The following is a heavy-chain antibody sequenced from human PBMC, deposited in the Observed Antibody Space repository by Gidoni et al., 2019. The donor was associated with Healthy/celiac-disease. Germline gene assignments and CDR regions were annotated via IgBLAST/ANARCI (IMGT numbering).Heavy chain of an antibody. Sequence: EVQLVESGGGLVKPGGSLRLSCAASGFTFSSYGMNWVRQAPGKGLEWVSSISSSSSYIYYADSVKGRFTISRDNAKNSLYLQMNSLRAEDTAVYYCARYKAPDITTLGYWGQGTLVTVSS. V-gene: IGHV3-21*01. CDR2: ISSSSSYI. D-gene: IGHD3-22*01. CDR3: ARYKAPDITTLGY. J-gene: IGHJ4*02. CDR1: GFTFSSYG.